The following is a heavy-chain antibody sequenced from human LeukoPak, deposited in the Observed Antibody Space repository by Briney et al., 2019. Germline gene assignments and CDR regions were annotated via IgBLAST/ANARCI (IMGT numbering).Heavy chain of an antibody. CDR3: ARTSPLAATGARRAFDI. D-gene: IGHD6-13*01. CDR2: IHYDGSDT. J-gene: IGHJ3*02. Sequence: PGGSLRLSCAASGFTFSHYGMHWVRQAPGKGLEWVAFIHYDGSDTYYADSVKGRFTISRDNSKITVNLQMNSLRGDDTALYYCARTSPLAATGARRAFDIWGRGTMVTVSS. CDR1: GFTFSHYG. V-gene: IGHV3-30*02.